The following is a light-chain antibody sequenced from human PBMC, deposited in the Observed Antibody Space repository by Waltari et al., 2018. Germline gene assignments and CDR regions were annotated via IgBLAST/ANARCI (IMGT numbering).Light chain of an antibody. CDR1: RGIDAF. Sequence: TLRASRGIDAFLNWYQQQPGKAPKLLIYDASTLQRGVPPRFSGTRIGTDFSLTISDLQPEDFATYFCQPSYSAPFTFGRGTRLE. CDR3: QPSYSAPFT. CDR2: DAS. J-gene: IGKJ5*01. V-gene: IGKV1-39*01.